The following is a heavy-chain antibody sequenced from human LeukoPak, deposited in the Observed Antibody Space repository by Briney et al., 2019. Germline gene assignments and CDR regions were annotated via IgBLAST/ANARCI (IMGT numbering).Heavy chain of an antibody. J-gene: IGHJ4*02. Sequence: EASVKVSCKASGYTFTGYYMHWVRQAPGQGLEWMGWINPNSGGTNYAQKFQGRVTMTRDTSTSTAYMELSRLRPDDTAVYYCASLRYSSGGDYWGQGTLVTVSS. CDR1: GYTFTGYY. CDR2: INPNSGGT. D-gene: IGHD6-19*01. CDR3: ASLRYSSGGDY. V-gene: IGHV1-2*02.